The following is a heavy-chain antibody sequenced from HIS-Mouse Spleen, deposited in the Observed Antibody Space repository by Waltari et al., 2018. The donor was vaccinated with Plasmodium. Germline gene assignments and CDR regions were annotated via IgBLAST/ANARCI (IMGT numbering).Heavy chain of an antibody. J-gene: IGHJ4*02. CDR3: ARDGPGATSFDY. CDR2: INPNSG. V-gene: IGHV1-2*02. CDR1: GYTFTDYY. Sequence: QVQLVQSGAEVKKPGASVKVSCKASGYTFTDYYMHWVRPAPGQGLEWMGWINPNSGDTSISTAYMELSRLGSDDTAVYYCARDGPGATSFDYWGQETLVTVSS.